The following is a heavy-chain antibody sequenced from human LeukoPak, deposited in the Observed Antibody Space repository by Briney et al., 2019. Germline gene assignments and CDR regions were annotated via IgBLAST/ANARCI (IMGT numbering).Heavy chain of an antibody. D-gene: IGHD3-10*01. CDR2: MNPNSGNT. V-gene: IGHV1-8*01. J-gene: IGHJ4*02. Sequence: ASVKVSCKASGYTFTSYDINWVRQATGQGLEWMGWMNPNSGNTGYALKFQGRVTMTRNTSISTAYMELSSLRSEDTAVYYCAVMVRGVHQAFDYWGQGTLVTVSS. CDR1: GYTFTSYD. CDR3: AVMVRGVHQAFDY.